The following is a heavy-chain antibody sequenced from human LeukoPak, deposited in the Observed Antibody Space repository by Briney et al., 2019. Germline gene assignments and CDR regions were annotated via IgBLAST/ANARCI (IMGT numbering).Heavy chain of an antibody. V-gene: IGHV1-8*01. CDR1: GYTFSSYD. CDR2: MNPNSGNT. D-gene: IGHD3-16*01. J-gene: IGHJ6*03. CDR3: ARAAGGTRNYYMDV. Sequence: ASVKVSCKASGYTFSSYDVNWVRQATGQGLEWTGWMNPNSGNTGYAQKFQGRVTIIRNTSISTAYMELSSLRSEDTAVYYCARAAGGTRNYYMDVWGKGTTVTVSS.